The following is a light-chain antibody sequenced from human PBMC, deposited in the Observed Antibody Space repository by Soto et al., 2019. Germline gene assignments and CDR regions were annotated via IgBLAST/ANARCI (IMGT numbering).Light chain of an antibody. CDR1: QGIRTD. CDR3: LQDYNYPLT. Sequence: AIHMTQSPSSLSASVGDRVTITCRASQGIRTDLGWYQQKPGKAPERLISGASNLQSGVSSRFSGSGSGTYFTLTIYSLQPEDFATYYCLQDYNYPLTFGQGTKVDTK. J-gene: IGKJ1*01. CDR2: GAS. V-gene: IGKV1-6*02.